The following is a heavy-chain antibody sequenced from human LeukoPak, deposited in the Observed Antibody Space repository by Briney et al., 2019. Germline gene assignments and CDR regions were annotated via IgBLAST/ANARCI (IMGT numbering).Heavy chain of an antibody. J-gene: IGHJ4*02. CDR1: GFTFSSYS. Sequence: GSLRLSCAASGFTFSSYSMNWVRQAPGKGLEWIGEINHSGSTNYNPSLKSRVTISVDTSKNQFSLKLSSVTAADTAVYYCARGGGKQQLVRASRKFDYWGQGTLVTVSS. CDR3: ARGGGKQQLVRASRKFDY. CDR2: INHSGST. V-gene: IGHV4-34*01. D-gene: IGHD6-13*01.